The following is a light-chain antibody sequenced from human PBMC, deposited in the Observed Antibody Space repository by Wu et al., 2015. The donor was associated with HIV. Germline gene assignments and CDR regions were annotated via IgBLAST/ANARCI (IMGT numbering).Light chain of an antibody. J-gene: IGKJ1*01. V-gene: IGKV3-15*01. CDR2: GAS. CDR3: QQRSSWPWT. Sequence: EIVMTQSPATLSVSPGERATLSCRASQSVSSNLAWYQQKPGQAPRLLIYGASTRATGIPARFSGSGSGTDFTLTINSLEPEDFAVYYCQQRSSWPWTFGQGTKVEI. CDR1: QSVSSN.